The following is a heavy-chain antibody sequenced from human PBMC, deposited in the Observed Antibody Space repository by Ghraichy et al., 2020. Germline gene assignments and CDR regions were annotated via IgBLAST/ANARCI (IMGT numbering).Heavy chain of an antibody. J-gene: IGHJ4*02. CDR3: ARDRPGYCSSTTCSYYFDY. CDR2: INSDGSFT. CDR1: GFTFSSYW. D-gene: IGHD2-2*01. Sequence: GGSLRLSCAASGFTFSSYWMHWVRQAPGKGLVWVSRINSDGSFTSYADSVKGRFTISRDNAKNTLYLKLNSLRAEDTAVYYCARDRPGYCSSTTCSYYFDYGGQGTLATVSS. V-gene: IGHV3-74*01.